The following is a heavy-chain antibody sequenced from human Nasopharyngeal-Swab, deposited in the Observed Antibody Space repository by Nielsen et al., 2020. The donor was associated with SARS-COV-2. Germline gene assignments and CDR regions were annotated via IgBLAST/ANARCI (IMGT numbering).Heavy chain of an antibody. CDR2: INSDGSST. D-gene: IGHD4-23*01. J-gene: IGHJ4*02. CDR3: AKGATVVALFDY. V-gene: IGHV3-74*01. Sequence: VRQAPGKGLVWVSRINSDGSSTSYADSVKGRFTISRDNAKNSLYLQMNSLRAEDTALYYCAKGATVVALFDYWGQGTLVTVSS.